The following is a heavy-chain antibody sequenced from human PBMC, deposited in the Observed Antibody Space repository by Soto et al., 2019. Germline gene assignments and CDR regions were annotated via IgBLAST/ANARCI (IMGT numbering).Heavy chain of an antibody. J-gene: IGHJ3*02. V-gene: IGHV1-69*06. CDR1: GGTLSDHG. CDR2: TIPVFNTA. CDR3: ARGFYGSGNYYTGPSAFDI. D-gene: IGHD3-10*01. Sequence: QVQLEQSGAEVKKPGSSVKVSCKASGGTLSDHGVAWLRQAPGQGLEWMGGTIPVFNTAKYAQKFQGRVTVTADKFTNIAYMELSSLRSAATAFYFCARGFYGSGNYYTGPSAFDIWGQGTMVIVSS.